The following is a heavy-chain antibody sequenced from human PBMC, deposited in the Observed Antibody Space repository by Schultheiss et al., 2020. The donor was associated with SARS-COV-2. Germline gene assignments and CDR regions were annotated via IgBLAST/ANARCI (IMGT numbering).Heavy chain of an antibody. V-gene: IGHV3-33*06. J-gene: IGHJ4*02. D-gene: IGHD1-26*01. CDR2: IWYDGSNK. CDR3: AKDDGVGATLNFDY. CDR1: GFTFSSYG. Sequence: GGSLRLSCAASGFTFSSYGMYWVRQAPGKGLEWVAVIWYDGSNKYYADSVKGRFTISRDNSKNTLYLQMNSLRAEDTAVYYCAKDDGVGATLNFDYWGQGTLVTVSS.